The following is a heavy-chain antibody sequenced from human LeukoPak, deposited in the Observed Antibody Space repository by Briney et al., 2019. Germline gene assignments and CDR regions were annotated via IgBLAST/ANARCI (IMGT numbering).Heavy chain of an antibody. CDR3: ARFHTSSWFFDS. D-gene: IGHD6-13*01. J-gene: IGHJ4*02. Sequence: SETLSLTCAVYTGSFSGYSWTWIRQSPGKGLEWIGEIYPSGSTNYNPSLKSRVTMSVDESKNEFSLKLTSVTAADTAVYYCARFHTSSWFFDSWGQGILVTVSS. CDR2: IYPSGST. CDR1: TGSFSGYS. V-gene: IGHV4-34*01.